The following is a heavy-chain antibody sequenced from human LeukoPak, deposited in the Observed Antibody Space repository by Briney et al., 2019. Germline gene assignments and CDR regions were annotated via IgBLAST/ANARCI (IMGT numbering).Heavy chain of an antibody. CDR1: EFTLRNYW. CDR3: AKRLSIAARVWDWYFDL. D-gene: IGHD6-6*01. V-gene: IGHV3-74*01. J-gene: IGHJ2*01. Sequence: GGSLRLSCVASEFTLRNYWMHWVRQIPGKGLVWVSRINGDGSITNYADSVKGRFTISRDNSKNTLYLQMNSLRAEDTAVYYCAKRLSIAARVWDWYFDLWGRGTLVTVSS. CDR2: INGDGSIT.